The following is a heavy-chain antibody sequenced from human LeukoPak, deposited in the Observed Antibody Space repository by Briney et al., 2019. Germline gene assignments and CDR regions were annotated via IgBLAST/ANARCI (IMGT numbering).Heavy chain of an antibody. CDR1: GFTFSSYG. V-gene: IGHV3-30*03. CDR3: VRTRSYRPFGY. D-gene: IGHD2-15*01. Sequence: GGSLRLSCAASGFTFSSYGMHWVRQAPGKGLEWVAVISYDGSNKYYADSVKGRFTISRDNSKNTLYLQMNSLRAEDTAVYYCVRTRSYRPFGYWGQGTLVTVSS. CDR2: ISYDGSNK. J-gene: IGHJ4*02.